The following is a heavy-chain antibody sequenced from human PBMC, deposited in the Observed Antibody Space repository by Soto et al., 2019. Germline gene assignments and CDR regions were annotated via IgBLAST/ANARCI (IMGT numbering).Heavy chain of an antibody. D-gene: IGHD6-19*01. CDR3: AKGTAVARQHFAN. Sequence: QVQLVESGGGVVQPERSLRLSCATSGFTFSDFGMHWVRQAPGKGLEWVAAISADGSDKYYLGSVQGRFTISRDNTKNALYLQLNSLITEDTAVYYCAKGTAVARQHFANWGQGTLVTVSS. CDR2: ISADGSDK. V-gene: IGHV3-30*18. J-gene: IGHJ4*02. CDR1: GFTFSDFG.